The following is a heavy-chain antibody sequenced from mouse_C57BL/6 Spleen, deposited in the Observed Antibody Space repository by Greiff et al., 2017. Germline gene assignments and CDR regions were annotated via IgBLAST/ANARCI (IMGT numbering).Heavy chain of an antibody. V-gene: IGHV1-61*01. CDR1: GYTFTSYW. CDR3: ARETTGFAY. D-gene: IGHD1-1*01. J-gene: IGHJ3*01. Sequence: VQLQQPGAELVRPGSSVKLSCKASGYTFTSYWMDWVKQRPGQGLEWIGNIYPSDSETHYNQKFKDKATLTVDKFSSTAYMQFSSLTSEESAVYYCARETTGFAYGGQGTLVTVSA. CDR2: IYPSDSET.